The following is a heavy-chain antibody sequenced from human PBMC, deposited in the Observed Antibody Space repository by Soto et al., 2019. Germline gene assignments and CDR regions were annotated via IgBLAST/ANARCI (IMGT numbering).Heavy chain of an antibody. CDR3: AHRRGLDWFDP. V-gene: IGHV2-5*02. D-gene: IGHD3-16*01. CDR2: IYWDDDK. Sequence: QITLKEPGPTLVKPTQTLTLTCTFSGFSLSTSGVGVGWIRQPPGKALEWLALIYWDDDKRYSPSLKSRLTITQDTSKNQVVLTMTNMDPVDTATYYCAHRRGLDWFDPWGQGTLVTVSS. CDR1: GFSLSTSGVG. J-gene: IGHJ5*02.